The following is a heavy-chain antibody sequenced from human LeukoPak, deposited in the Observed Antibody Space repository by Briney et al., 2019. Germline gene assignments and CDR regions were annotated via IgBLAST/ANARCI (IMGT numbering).Heavy chain of an antibody. CDR3: ARVLYSSGWYFDY. CDR2: IIPIFGTA. CDR1: GGTFSSYA. D-gene: IGHD6-19*01. V-gene: IGHV1-69*05. Sequence: GASVKVSCKAPGGTFSSYAISWVRQAPGQGLEWMGGIIPIFGTADYAQKFQGRVTITTDESTSTAYMELSSLRSEDTAVYYCARVLYSSGWYFDYWGQGTLVTVSS. J-gene: IGHJ4*02.